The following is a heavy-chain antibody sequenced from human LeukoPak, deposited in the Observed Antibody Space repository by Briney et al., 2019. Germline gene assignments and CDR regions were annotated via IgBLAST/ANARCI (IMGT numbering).Heavy chain of an antibody. CDR1: GFTFSSYA. D-gene: IGHD3-16*01. CDR3: ARDLRGTDY. Sequence: PGGSLRLSCAASGFTFSSYAMSWVRQAPGKGLEWVSVIYSGGSTYYADSVKGRFTISRDNSKNTLYLQMNSLRAEDTAVYYCARDLRGTDYWGQGTLVTVSS. CDR2: IYSGGST. V-gene: IGHV3-53*01. J-gene: IGHJ4*02.